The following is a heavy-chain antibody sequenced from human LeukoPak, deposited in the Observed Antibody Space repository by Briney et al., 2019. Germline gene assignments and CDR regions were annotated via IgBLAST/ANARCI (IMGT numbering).Heavy chain of an antibody. Sequence: GASVKVSCKASGYTFTSYGISWVRQAPGQGLEWMGWISAYNGNTNYAQKLQGRVTMTTDTSTSTAYMELSSLRSEDTAVYYCARGRPNYYDSSGYGFYYWGQGTLVTVSS. V-gene: IGHV1-18*01. CDR1: GYTFTSYG. D-gene: IGHD3-22*01. J-gene: IGHJ4*02. CDR3: ARGRPNYYDSSGYGFYY. CDR2: ISAYNGNT.